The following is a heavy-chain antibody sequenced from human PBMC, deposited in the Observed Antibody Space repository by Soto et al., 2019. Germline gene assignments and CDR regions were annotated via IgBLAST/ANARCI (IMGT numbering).Heavy chain of an antibody. CDR2: IYHSGTT. Sequence: SETLSLTCTVSGGSISSGGYYWSWIRQHPGKGLEWIGYIYHSGTTYYNPSLKSRVTISVDTSKNQFSLKLTSVTAADTAVYYCARVRGHQLLGWFDPWGQGTLVTLSS. CDR1: GGSISSGGYY. CDR3: ARVRGHQLLGWFDP. D-gene: IGHD2-2*01. J-gene: IGHJ5*02. V-gene: IGHV4-31*03.